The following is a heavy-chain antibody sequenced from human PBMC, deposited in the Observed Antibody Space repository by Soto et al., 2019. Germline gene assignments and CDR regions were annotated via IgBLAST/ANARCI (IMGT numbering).Heavy chain of an antibody. J-gene: IGHJ2*01. CDR2: INPSGGST. Sequence: APGQGLEWMGIINPSGGSTSYAQKFQGRVAMTRDTSTSTVYMELSSLRSEDTALYYYAREGLPTWFLDFWGRRT. D-gene: IGHD2-15*01. V-gene: IGHV1-46*03. CDR3: AREGLPTWFLDF.